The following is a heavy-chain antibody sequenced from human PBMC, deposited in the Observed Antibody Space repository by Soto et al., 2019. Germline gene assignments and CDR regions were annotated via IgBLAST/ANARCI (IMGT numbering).Heavy chain of an antibody. CDR1: GGTFSSYA. CDR2: IIPIFGTA. V-gene: IGHV1-69*01. Sequence: QVQLVQSGAEVKKPGSSVKVSCKASGGTFSSYAISWVRQAPGQGLELMGGIIPIFGTANYAQKFQGRVTITADESTSTAYMELSSLRSEDTAVYYCARVGESGSYIPSFNYWGQGTLVTVSS. D-gene: IGHD1-26*01. J-gene: IGHJ4*02. CDR3: ARVGESGSYIPSFNY.